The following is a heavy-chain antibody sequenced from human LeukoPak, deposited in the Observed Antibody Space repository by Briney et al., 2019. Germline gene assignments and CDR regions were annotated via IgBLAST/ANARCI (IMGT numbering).Heavy chain of an antibody. CDR1: GITFDNYA. J-gene: IGHJ4*02. CDR2: ISGDGGST. D-gene: IGHD1-26*01. Sequence: GGSLRLSCAASGITFDNYAMHWVRQAPGKGLEWVSLISGDGGSTYYADSVKGRFTISRDNSKNSLYLQMNSLRTEDTALYYCAKDTGRYSGSYFFWGQGTLVTVSS. CDR3: AKDTGRYSGSYFF. V-gene: IGHV3-43*02.